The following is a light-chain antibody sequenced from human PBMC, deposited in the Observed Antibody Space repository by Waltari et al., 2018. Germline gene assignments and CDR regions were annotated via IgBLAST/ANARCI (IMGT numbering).Light chain of an antibody. J-gene: IGKJ4*01. CDR2: GAS. CDR1: QTVRTTY. Sequence: EIVLTQSPGTLSLSPGERATLSCRASQTVRTTYLAWYQQKPGQAPTLLIYGASSRDTGIPDRFSGSVSGTDFSLTISSLEPEEFAVYYCQQYDVSPLTFGGGTKVEIK. V-gene: IGKV3-20*01. CDR3: QQYDVSPLT.